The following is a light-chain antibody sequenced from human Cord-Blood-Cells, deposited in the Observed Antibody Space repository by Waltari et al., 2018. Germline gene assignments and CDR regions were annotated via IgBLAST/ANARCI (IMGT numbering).Light chain of an antibody. CDR2: QDS. V-gene: IGLV3-1*01. CDR3: QAWDSSTWV. Sequence: SYELTQPPSVSVSPGQTASITCYGVKLGDKYACWYQQKPGQSPLLVIYQDSKRPSGIPERFSGSNSGNTATLTISGTQAMDEADYYCQAWDSSTWVFGGGTKLTVL. J-gene: IGLJ3*02. CDR1: KLGDKY.